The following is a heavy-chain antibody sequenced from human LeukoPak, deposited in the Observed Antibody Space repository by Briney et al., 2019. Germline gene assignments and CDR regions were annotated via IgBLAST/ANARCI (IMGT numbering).Heavy chain of an antibody. CDR1: GFTFSSYW. Sequence: GGSLRLSCAASGFTFSSYWMSWVRQAPGKGLEWVANIKQDGSEKYYVDSVKGRFTISRDNAKNSLYLQMNSLRAEDTAVYYCARDGHYDILTGYFDYWGQGTLVTVSS. CDR2: IKQDGSEK. CDR3: ARDGHYDILTGYFDY. V-gene: IGHV3-7*01. J-gene: IGHJ4*02. D-gene: IGHD3-9*01.